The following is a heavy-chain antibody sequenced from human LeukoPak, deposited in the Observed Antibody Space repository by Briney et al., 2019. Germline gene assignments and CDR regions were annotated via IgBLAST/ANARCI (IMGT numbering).Heavy chain of an antibody. D-gene: IGHD3-10*02. J-gene: IGHJ6*04. V-gene: IGHV3-74*01. CDR2: INIDGSTT. CDR3: AELGITMIGGV. CDR1: GFTFSSYN. Sequence: GGSLRLSCAASGFTFSSYNMNWVRQAPGKGLEWVSRINIDGSTTNYADSVKGRFTISRDNAKNSLYLQMNSLRAEDTAVYYCAELGITMIGGVWGKGTTVTISS.